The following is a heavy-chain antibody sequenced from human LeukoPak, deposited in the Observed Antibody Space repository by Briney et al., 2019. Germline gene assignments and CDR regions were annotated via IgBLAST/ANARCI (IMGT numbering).Heavy chain of an antibody. CDR1: GFTFSSYA. D-gene: IGHD3-16*02. CDR3: AKDHDYVWGSYRHYFDY. J-gene: IGHJ4*02. CDR2: SGSGGST. V-gene: IGHV3-23*01. Sequence: LPGGSLRLPCAASGFTFSSYAMSWVRQAPGKGLEWVSASGSGGSTYYADSVKGRFTISRDNSKNTLYLQMNSLRAEDTAVYYCAKDHDYVWGSYRHYFDYWGQGTLVTVSS.